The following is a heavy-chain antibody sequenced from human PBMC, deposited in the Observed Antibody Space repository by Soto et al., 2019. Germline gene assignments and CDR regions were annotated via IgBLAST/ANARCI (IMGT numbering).Heavy chain of an antibody. J-gene: IGHJ3*02. Sequence: QVQLQESGPGLVKPSETLSLTCTVSGGSISSYYWSWIRQPPGKGLEWIGYIYYSGSTNYNPSLKSRVTISVDTSKNQFSLKPSSVTAADTAVYYCARRYGVAFDIWGQGTMVTVSS. CDR1: GGSISSYY. CDR3: ARRYGVAFDI. CDR2: IYYSGST. V-gene: IGHV4-59*08. D-gene: IGHD3-10*01.